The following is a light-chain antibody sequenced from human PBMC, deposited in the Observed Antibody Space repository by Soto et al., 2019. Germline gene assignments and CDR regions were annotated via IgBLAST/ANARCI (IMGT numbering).Light chain of an antibody. CDR1: QSVGSY. V-gene: IGKV3-15*01. Sequence: EIVMTQSPATLSVSPGERATLSCRASQSVGSYLAWYQQKPGQAPRLLIYGASTRATGIPARFSGSGSGTEFTLTISSLQSEDFVVYSCQQYNNWPRTFGQGTKLEIK. J-gene: IGKJ2*01. CDR2: GAS. CDR3: QQYNNWPRT.